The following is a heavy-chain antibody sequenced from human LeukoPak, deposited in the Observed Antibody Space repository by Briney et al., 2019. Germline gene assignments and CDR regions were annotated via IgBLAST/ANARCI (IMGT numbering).Heavy chain of an antibody. Sequence: SVKVSCKASGGTFSSYAISWVRQAPGQGLEWMGGIIPIFGTANYAQKFQGRVTITADKSTSTAYMELSSLRSEDTAVYYCATPGIYGDYFADYWGQGTLVTVSS. J-gene: IGHJ4*02. CDR3: ATPGIYGDYFADY. CDR1: GGTFSSYA. D-gene: IGHD4-17*01. V-gene: IGHV1-69*06. CDR2: IIPIFGTA.